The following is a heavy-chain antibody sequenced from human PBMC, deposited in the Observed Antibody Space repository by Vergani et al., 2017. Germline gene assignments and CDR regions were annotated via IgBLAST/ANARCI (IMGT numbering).Heavy chain of an antibody. CDR3: TVVNTETNGHLYYYYYMDV. V-gene: IGHV4-34*01. CDR1: GGSFTSYH. D-gene: IGHD4-11*01. Sequence: QVQLQQWGGGLLKPSETLSLTCVVNGGSFTSYHWTWIRQSPGEGLEWVGDIDHTGRPDYNPSLKSRLTMSVAKSRNQFSLTLNSVTATDTAIYFCTVVNTETNGHLYYYYYMDVWGQGTAVTVS. CDR2: IDHTGRP. J-gene: IGHJ6*03.